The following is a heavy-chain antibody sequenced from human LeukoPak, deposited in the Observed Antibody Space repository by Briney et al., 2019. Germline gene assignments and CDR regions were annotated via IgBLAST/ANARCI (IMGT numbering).Heavy chain of an antibody. CDR1: GFTFSRYV. Sequence: GGSLRLSCAASGFTFSRYVMTWVRQAPGKGLEWVSLIGSVSGTTLYADSVKGRFTISRDDSKNTLYLQMNSLRAEDTAIYYCARPEGNPWRFYFDLWGQGTLVTVSS. D-gene: IGHD2-2*01. V-gene: IGHV3-23*01. CDR2: IGSVSGTT. CDR3: ARPEGNPWRFYFDL. J-gene: IGHJ4*02.